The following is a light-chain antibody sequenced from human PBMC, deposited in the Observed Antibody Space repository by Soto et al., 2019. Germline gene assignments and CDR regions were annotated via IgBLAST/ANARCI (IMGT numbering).Light chain of an antibody. Sequence: QSALTQPASVSGSPGQSITISFTGTSSDIGTYNYVSWYQQHPGKAPKLMIYEVTNRPSGVSNRFSGSKSGNTASLTISGLQAEDEADYYCSSYTSSSTLVFGGGTKVTVL. J-gene: IGLJ2*01. CDR2: EVT. CDR3: SSYTSSSTLV. V-gene: IGLV2-14*01. CDR1: SSDIGTYNY.